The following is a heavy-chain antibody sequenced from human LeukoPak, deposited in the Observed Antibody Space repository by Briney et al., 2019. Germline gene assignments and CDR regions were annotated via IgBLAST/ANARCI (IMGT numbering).Heavy chain of an antibody. V-gene: IGHV3-30*18. CDR2: ISYDGSNK. Sequence: PGRSLRLSCAASGFTFSSYGMHWVRQAPGKGLEWVAVISYDGSNKYYADSVKGRFTISRDNSKNTLYLQMNSLRAEDTAVYYCAKDRGGGKYSYGYFSDYWGQGTLVTVSS. D-gene: IGHD5-18*01. CDR3: AKDRGGGKYSYGYFSDY. CDR1: GFTFSSYG. J-gene: IGHJ4*02.